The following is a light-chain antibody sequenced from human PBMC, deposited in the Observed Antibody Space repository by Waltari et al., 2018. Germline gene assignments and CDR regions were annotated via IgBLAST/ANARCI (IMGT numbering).Light chain of an antibody. V-gene: IGLV1-44*01. CDR2: GAN. CDR3: AGWDDSLNGPV. CDR1: LSNIASHT. Sequence: QSVLTQPPSASGTPGQRVTISCSGSLSNIASHTVNWYRQLPGTAPKLLIYGANQRPSGVPDRFSGSKSGTSASLAISGLQSADEADYYCAGWDDSLNGPVFGGGTKLTVL. J-gene: IGLJ3*02.